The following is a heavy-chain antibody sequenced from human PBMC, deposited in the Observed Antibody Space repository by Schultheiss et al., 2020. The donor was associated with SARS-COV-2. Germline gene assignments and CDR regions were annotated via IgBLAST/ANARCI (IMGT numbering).Heavy chain of an antibody. J-gene: IGHJ6*02. V-gene: IGHV3-21*01. CDR3: ARDRWFGVDPLPSGMDV. D-gene: IGHD3-10*01. CDR2: IRSSGRDI. CDR1: GFTFSSYN. Sequence: GGSLRLSCAASGFTFSSYNMHWVRQAPGKGLEFVASIRSSGRDIYYADSMQGRFTVSRDNANNSLYLQMHSLRAEDTAVYYCARDRWFGVDPLPSGMDVWGQGTTVTVSS.